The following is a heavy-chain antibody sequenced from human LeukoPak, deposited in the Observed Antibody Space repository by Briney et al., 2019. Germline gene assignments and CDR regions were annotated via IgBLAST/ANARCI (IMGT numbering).Heavy chain of an antibody. CDR1: GFIFSSSA. CDR3: VKDLAGSGDY. D-gene: IGHD3-10*01. Sequence: PGGSLRLSCSASGFIFSSSAMHWVRQAPGNGLEYVSGITSDGGTSYYADSVRGRFTVSRDNSKDTLYLQMTSLRPEDTAVYYCVKDLAGSGDYWGQGTLVTVSS. J-gene: IGHJ4*02. CDR2: ITSDGGTS. V-gene: IGHV3-64D*06.